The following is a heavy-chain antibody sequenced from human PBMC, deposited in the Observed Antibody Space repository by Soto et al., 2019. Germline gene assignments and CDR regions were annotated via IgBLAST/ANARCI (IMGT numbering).Heavy chain of an antibody. CDR3: ARAGGNSGFGFDY. CDR2: IYYSGST. D-gene: IGHD2-21*02. Sequence: ASETLSLTCTVSGGSISSYYWSWIRQPPGKGLEWIGYIYYSGSTNYNPSLKSRVTISVDTSKNQFSLKLSSVTAADTAVYYCARAGGNSGFGFDYWGQGTLVTVSS. CDR1: GGSISSYY. V-gene: IGHV4-59*01. J-gene: IGHJ4*02.